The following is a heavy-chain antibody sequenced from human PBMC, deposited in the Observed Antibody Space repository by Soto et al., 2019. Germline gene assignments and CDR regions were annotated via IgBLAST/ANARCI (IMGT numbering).Heavy chain of an antibody. D-gene: IGHD2-2*03. CDR1: GGSISSSSYY. V-gene: IGHV4-30-4*08. CDR3: VRGVGWYFDY. Sequence: SETLSLTCTVSGGSISSSSYYWGWIRQPPGKGLEWIGYIFYSGSTYYNPSLKSRLTISVDTSKNQFSLKLSSVTAADTAVYYCVRGVGWYFDYWXQGTLVTVSS. CDR2: IFYSGST. J-gene: IGHJ4*02.